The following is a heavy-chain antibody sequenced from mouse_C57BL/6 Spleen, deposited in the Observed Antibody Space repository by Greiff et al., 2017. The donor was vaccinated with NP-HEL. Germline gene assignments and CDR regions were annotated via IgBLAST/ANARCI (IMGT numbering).Heavy chain of an antibody. V-gene: IGHV14-4*01. J-gene: IGHJ4*01. CDR2: IDPENGDT. CDR3: TGVYYYAMDY. CDR1: GFNIKDDY. Sequence: VQLQQSGAELVRPGASVKLSCTASGFNIKDDYMHWVKQRPEQGLEWIGWIDPENGDTEYASKFQGKATITADTSSNTAYLQLSSLTSEDTAVYYCTGVYYYAMDYWGQGTSVTVSS.